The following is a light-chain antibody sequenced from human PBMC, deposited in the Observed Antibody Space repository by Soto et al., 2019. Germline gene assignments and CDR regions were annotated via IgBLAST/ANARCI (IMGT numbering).Light chain of an antibody. J-gene: IGKJ3*01. V-gene: IGKV3-15*01. CDR2: GAS. CDR1: QNIVNN. Sequence: EIVMTQSPATLSVSPGERATLSCSASQNIVNNLAWYRQKPGQGPWLLIYGASTRATGVPARFSGSGSGTEFTLTISSLQSEDFVLYYCQQYYDLPLTFGPGTKLDIK. CDR3: QQYYDLPLT.